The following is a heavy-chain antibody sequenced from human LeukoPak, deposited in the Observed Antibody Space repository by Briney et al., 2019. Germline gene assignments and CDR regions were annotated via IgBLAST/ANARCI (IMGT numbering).Heavy chain of an antibody. Sequence: SETLSLTCAVYGGSFSGYYWSWIRQPPGKGLEWIGEINHSGSTNYNPSLKSRVTISVDTSKNPFSLKLSSVTAADTAVYYCAIPGANTVTTLDYWGQGTLVTVSS. J-gene: IGHJ4*02. V-gene: IGHV4-34*01. CDR1: GGSFSGYY. CDR3: AIPGANTVTTLDY. CDR2: INHSGST. D-gene: IGHD4-17*01.